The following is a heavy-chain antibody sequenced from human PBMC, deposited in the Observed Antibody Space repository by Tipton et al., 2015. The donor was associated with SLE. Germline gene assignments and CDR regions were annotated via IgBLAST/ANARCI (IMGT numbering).Heavy chain of an antibody. J-gene: IGHJ6*03. Sequence: TLSLTCTVSGGSISTYYWSWIRQPPKQGLEWIGWIYHTGSTDYNPSLKSRVTISVDTSKNQFSPRLSSVTAADTAVYYCARINVPTAMDFYYYYMDVWGNGTTVTVSS. CDR1: GGSISTYY. CDR2: IYHTGST. D-gene: IGHD2-2*01. V-gene: IGHV4-59*01. CDR3: ARINVPTAMDFYYYYMDV.